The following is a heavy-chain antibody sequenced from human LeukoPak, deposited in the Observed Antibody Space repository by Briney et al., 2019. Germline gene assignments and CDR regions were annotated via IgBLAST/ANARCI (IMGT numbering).Heavy chain of an antibody. CDR3: AKGGLWDIVVVPDVHHGFDP. CDR2: ISYDGLNK. D-gene: IGHD2-2*01. J-gene: IGHJ5*02. CDR1: GFTFNTYG. Sequence: PGGSLRLSCAASGFTFNTYGMHWVRQAPGRGLEWLAVISYDGLNKNYADSVKGRFTISRDNLKKTLYLQMNSLRAEDTAMYYCAKGGLWDIVVVPDVHHGFDPWGQGTLVTVSS. V-gene: IGHV3-30*18.